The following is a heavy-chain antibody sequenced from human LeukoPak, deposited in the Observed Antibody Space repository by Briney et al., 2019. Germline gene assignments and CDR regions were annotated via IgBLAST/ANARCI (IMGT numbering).Heavy chain of an antibody. J-gene: IGHJ4*02. D-gene: IGHD3-10*01. CDR2: ISYDGSNK. Sequence: GGSLRLSCAASGFTFSSYGMHWVRQAPGKGLEWVAVISYDGSNKYYADSVKGRFTISRDNSKNTLYLQMNSLGAEDTAVYYCAAIPQGITFWGQGTLVTVSS. CDR3: AAIPQGITF. CDR1: GFTFSSYG. V-gene: IGHV3-30*03.